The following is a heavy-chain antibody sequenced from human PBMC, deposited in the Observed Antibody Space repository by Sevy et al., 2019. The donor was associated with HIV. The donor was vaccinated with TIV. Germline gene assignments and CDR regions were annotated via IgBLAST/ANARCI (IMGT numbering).Heavy chain of an antibody. CDR1: GDSMTSNNYY. CDR3: ARRRVLVPEIDS. CDR2: IYYSGST. Sequence: SETLSLVCTVSGDSMTSNNYYWGWIRQPPGKGLEWIGSIYYSGSTHYNPSLKSRVTISADTSNNQFFLNLRSVTVADTALYYCARRRVLVPEIDSWGQGTLVTVSS. V-gene: IGHV4-39*01. J-gene: IGHJ4*02. D-gene: IGHD2-8*02.